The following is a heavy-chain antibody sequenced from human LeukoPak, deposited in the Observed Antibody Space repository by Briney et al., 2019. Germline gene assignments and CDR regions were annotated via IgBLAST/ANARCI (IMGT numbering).Heavy chain of an antibody. V-gene: IGHV3-21*01. D-gene: IGHD3-10*01. CDR1: GFTLSSYS. J-gene: IGHJ4*02. CDR2: ISSSSSYI. Sequence: GGSLRLSCAASGFTLSSYSMNWVRQAPGKGLEWVSSISSSSSYIYYADSVKGRFTISRDNAKNSLYLQMNSLRAEDTAVYYCARGPYGSGSYYKAEGGFDYWGQGTLVTVSS. CDR3: ARGPYGSGSYYKAEGGFDY.